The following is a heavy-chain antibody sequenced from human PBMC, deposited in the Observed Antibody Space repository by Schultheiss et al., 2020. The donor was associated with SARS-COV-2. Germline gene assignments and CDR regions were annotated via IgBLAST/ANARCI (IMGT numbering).Heavy chain of an antibody. CDR3: ARNAARLITRAQFDY. J-gene: IGHJ4*02. Sequence: GGSLRLSCEPSGFTFSSYAMNWVRQAPGKGLEWVSGISWNSGSIGYADSVKGRFTISRDNAKNSLYLQMNSLRAEDTAVYYCARNAARLITRAQFDYWGQGTLVTVSS. CDR1: GFTFSSYA. D-gene: IGHD6-6*01. V-gene: IGHV3-9*01. CDR2: ISWNSGSI.